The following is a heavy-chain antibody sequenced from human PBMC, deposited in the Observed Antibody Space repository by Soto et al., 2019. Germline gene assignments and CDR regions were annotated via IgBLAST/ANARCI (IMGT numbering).Heavy chain of an antibody. CDR2: ISSGSSDK. CDR1: GFTFTSST. D-gene: IGHD2-2*01. Sequence: MQLVESGGGLVKPGGSLRLSCAASGFTFTSSTMKWVRQAPGKGLEWVSSISSGSSDKYYADSVRGRFTLSRDDAKNSVYLQMNGLRAEDSAVYYSVRFACSGTSCYFYGLDVWGQGTTVTVSS. CDR3: VRFACSGTSCYFYGLDV. J-gene: IGHJ6*02. V-gene: IGHV3-21*06.